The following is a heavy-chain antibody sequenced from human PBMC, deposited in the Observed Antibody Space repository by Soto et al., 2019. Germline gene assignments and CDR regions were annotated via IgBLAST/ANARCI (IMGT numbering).Heavy chain of an antibody. Sequence: ASVKVSCKASGYTFTGYYIHWVRQAPGQGLEWMGWINPNSGDTKYAQKFQGWVTMTRDTSISTAYMELSRQRSDDSAVYYCATQRDYGDYGAFDLWGQGTQVTVSS. D-gene: IGHD4-17*01. CDR1: GYTFTGYY. J-gene: IGHJ4*02. CDR2: INPNSGDT. V-gene: IGHV1-2*04. CDR3: ATQRDYGDYGAFDL.